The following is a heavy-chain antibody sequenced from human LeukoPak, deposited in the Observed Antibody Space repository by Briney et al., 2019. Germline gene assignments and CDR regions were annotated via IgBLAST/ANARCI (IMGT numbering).Heavy chain of an antibody. Sequence: PGGSLKLSCAASGFTFSSYAMSWVRQAPGKGLEWVSAISGSGGSTYYADSVKGRFTISRDNSKNTLYLQMNSLRAEDTAVYYCAKDEGSRLYYFDYWGQGTLVTVSS. CDR2: ISGSGGST. D-gene: IGHD6-13*01. J-gene: IGHJ4*02. CDR3: AKDEGSRLYYFDY. CDR1: GFTFSSYA. V-gene: IGHV3-23*01.